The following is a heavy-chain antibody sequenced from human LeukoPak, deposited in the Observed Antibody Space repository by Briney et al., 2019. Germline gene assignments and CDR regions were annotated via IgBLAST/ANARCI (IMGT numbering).Heavy chain of an antibody. V-gene: IGHV3-30*18. CDR1: GFTFSAYG. J-gene: IGHJ4*02. CDR3: AKEVGYNYAPLDY. Sequence: GRSLRLSCAASGFTFSAYGMQWVRQAPGKGLEWLAVISKTGGTKYHADSVKGRFTVSRDNAGNTLYLQMNSLRPEDTAVYYCAKEVGYNYAPLDYWGLGTLVTVSS. CDR2: ISKTGGTK. D-gene: IGHD5-18*01.